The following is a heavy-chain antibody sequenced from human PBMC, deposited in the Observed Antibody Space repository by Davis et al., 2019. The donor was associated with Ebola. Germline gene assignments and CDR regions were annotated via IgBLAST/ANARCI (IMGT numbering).Heavy chain of an antibody. V-gene: IGHV3-48*03. J-gene: IGHJ6*02. CDR3: APGGHPDYYSYGMNV. CDR2: ISSSGSTI. D-gene: IGHD3-10*01. CDR1: GFTFSSYE. Sequence: SLTISCAASGFTFSSYEMNWVRQAPGEGLEWLSYISSSGSTIYYADSVKGRFTISRDNAENSLYLQMTSLRAEDTAIYYCAPGGHPDYYSYGMNVWGQGTTVTVSS.